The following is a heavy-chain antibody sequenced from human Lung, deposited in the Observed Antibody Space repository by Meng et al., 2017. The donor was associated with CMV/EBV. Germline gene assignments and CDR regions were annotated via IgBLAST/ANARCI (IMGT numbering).Heavy chain of an antibody. D-gene: IGHD2/OR15-2a*01. Sequence: GGSXRLXCEASGFTFSDHWMSWVRQAPGKGLEWVANIKEDGSETYYLESVKGRFTISRDNARKSLYLQMNSLRAEDTALYYCARLPIDSSFFMHDYYFDFWXQGSXVNGAS. CDR2: IKEDGSET. CDR3: ARLPIDSSFFMHDYYFDF. V-gene: IGHV3-7*01. CDR1: GFTFSDHW. J-gene: IGHJ4*02.